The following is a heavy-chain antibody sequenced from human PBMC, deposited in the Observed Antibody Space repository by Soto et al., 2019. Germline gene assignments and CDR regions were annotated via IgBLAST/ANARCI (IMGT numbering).Heavy chain of an antibody. CDR2: ISWNSGSI. Sequence: GGSLRLSCAASGFTFADYAMHWVRQAPGKGLEWVSGISWNSGSIGYADSVKGRFTISRDNAKNSLYLQMNSLRTEDTALYYCAKDTAMVPDGMDVWGQGTTVTVSS. D-gene: IGHD5-18*01. V-gene: IGHV3-9*01. J-gene: IGHJ6*02. CDR3: AKDTAMVPDGMDV. CDR1: GFTFADYA.